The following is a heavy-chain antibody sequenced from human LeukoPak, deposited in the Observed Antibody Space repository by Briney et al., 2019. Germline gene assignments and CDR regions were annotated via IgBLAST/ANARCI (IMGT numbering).Heavy chain of an antibody. Sequence: SETLSLTCTVSGGSISSSSYYWGWIRQPPGKGLEWIGGIYYSGSTYYNPSLKSRVTISVDTSKNQFSLKLSSVTAADTAVYYCARHSYQPPRVSSSRTNKNWFDPWGQGTLVTVSS. CDR2: IYYSGST. J-gene: IGHJ5*02. CDR3: ARHSYQPPRVSSSRTNKNWFDP. V-gene: IGHV4-39*01. D-gene: IGHD6-6*01. CDR1: GGSISSSSYY.